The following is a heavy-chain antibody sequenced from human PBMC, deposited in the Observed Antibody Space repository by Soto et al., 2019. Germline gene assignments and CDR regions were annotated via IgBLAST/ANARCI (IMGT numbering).Heavy chain of an antibody. CDR2: ISSSSSYT. Sequence: GGSLRLSCASFGIILSSYYMSWIRQAPGKGLEWVSYISSSSSYTNYADSVKGRFTISRDNAKNSLYLQMNSLRAEDTAVYYCAAVITGLDYWGQRPLVTVSS. CDR3: AAVITGLDY. CDR1: GIILSSYY. V-gene: IGHV3-11*06. D-gene: IGHD3-22*01. J-gene: IGHJ4*02.